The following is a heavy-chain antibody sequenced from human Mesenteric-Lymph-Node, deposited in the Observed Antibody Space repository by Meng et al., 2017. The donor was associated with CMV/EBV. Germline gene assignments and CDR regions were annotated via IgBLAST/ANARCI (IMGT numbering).Heavy chain of an antibody. CDR2: IFYSGST. D-gene: IGHD3-10*01. CDR3: ASRGSGPVDY. Sequence: SETLSLTCTVSGDFISSGGYYWSWVRQHPGKGLEWIGYIFYSGSTSYNPSLKSRVSISVDTSKNQFSLKLTSVTAADTAVYYCASRGSGPVDYWGQGTLVTVSS. CDR1: GDFISSGGYY. J-gene: IGHJ4*02. V-gene: IGHV4-31*03.